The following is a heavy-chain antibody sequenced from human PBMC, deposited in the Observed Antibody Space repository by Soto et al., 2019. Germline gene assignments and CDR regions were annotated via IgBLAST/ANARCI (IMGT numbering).Heavy chain of an antibody. CDR2: IYYSGST. CDR1: GGSISSNFYY. Sequence: SETLSLTCTVSGGSISSNFYYWGWIRQPPGKGLQWIGYIYYSGSTYYNPSLKSRVTISVDTSKNQFSLKLSSVTAADTAVYYCARRYGGNFDYWGQGTLVTVSS. CDR3: ARRYGGNFDY. V-gene: IGHV4-31*03. J-gene: IGHJ4*02. D-gene: IGHD2-15*01.